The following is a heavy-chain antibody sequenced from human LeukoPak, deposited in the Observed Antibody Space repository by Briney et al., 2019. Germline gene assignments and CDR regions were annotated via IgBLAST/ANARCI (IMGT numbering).Heavy chain of an antibody. Sequence: SETLSLTCAVYGGSFSGYYWSWIRQPPGKGLEWIGEINHSGSTNHNPSLKSRVTISVDTSKNQFSLKLSSVTAADTAVYYCARGDSRGYYGSGSYYNPKYNWFDLWGQGTLVTVSS. D-gene: IGHD3-10*01. J-gene: IGHJ5*02. CDR3: ARGDSRGYYGSGSYYNPKYNWFDL. CDR1: GGSFSGYY. V-gene: IGHV4-34*01. CDR2: INHSGST.